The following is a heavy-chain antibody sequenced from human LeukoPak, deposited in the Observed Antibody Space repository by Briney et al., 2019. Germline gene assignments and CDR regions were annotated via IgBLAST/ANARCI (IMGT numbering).Heavy chain of an antibody. CDR1: GFTFSDYA. V-gene: IGHV3-30-3*01. Sequence: GGSLRLSCAASGFTFSDYAMHWVRQAPGKGLEWVAVLSYGGTNKYYADSVKGRFTISRDNSKNTLYLQMNSLRAEDTAVYYCARENYGDHYFDYWGQGTLVTVSS. CDR2: LSYGGTNK. D-gene: IGHD4-17*01. J-gene: IGHJ4*02. CDR3: ARENYGDHYFDY.